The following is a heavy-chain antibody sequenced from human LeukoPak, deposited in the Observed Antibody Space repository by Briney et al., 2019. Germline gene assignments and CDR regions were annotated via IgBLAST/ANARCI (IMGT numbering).Heavy chain of an antibody. D-gene: IGHD3-10*01. Sequence: GGSLRLSCAASGFTFNSYTMNWVRQAPGKGLEWVSYISSSSSTLHYADSVKGRFTISRDNSKNTLYLQMNSLRAEDTAVYYCAASQGFGELLYYFDYWGQGTLVTVSS. CDR3: AASQGFGELLYYFDY. CDR1: GFTFNSYT. CDR2: ISSSSSTL. V-gene: IGHV3-48*01. J-gene: IGHJ4*02.